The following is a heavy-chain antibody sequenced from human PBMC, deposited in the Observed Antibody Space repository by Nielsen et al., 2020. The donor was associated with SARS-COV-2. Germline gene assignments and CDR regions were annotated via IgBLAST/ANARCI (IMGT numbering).Heavy chain of an antibody. D-gene: IGHD6-13*01. J-gene: IGHJ5*02. CDR3: ARNLAGYSTRLAFDP. CDR2: ISWNSGSI. CDR1: GFTFDDYA. Sequence: GGSLRLSCAASGFTFDDYAMHWVRQAPGKGLEWVSGISWNSGSIGYADSVKGRFTISRDNAKNSLYLQTNSLRAEDTALYYCARNLAGYSTRLAFDPWGQGTLVTVSS. V-gene: IGHV3-9*01.